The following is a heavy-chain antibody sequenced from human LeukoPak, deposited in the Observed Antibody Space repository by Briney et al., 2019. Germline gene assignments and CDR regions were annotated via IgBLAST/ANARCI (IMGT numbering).Heavy chain of an antibody. Sequence: GGSLRLSCAASGFTFSSYAMSWVRQAPGKGLEWVSAISGSGGSTYYADSVKGRFTISRDNSKNTLYLQMSSLRSEDTAVYYCARVYYYYDSSGYYYDPPHFDYWGQGTLVTVSS. D-gene: IGHD3-22*01. V-gene: IGHV3-23*01. J-gene: IGHJ4*02. CDR2: ISGSGGST. CDR1: GFTFSSYA. CDR3: ARVYYYYDSSGYYYDPPHFDY.